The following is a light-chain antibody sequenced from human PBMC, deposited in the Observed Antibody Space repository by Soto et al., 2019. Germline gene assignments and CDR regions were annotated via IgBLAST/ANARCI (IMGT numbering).Light chain of an antibody. J-gene: IGLJ2*01. V-gene: IGLV2-14*01. CDR1: SSDVGGYNY. CDR2: DVS. Sequence: QSALTQPASVSGSPGQSITISCTGTSSDVGGYNYVSWYQQYPGKAPKLMIYDVSNRPSGVSNRFSGSKSGNTASLTISGLQAEAEADYYCSSSTSSSTPHVVFGGGTKLTVL. CDR3: SSSTSSSTPHVV.